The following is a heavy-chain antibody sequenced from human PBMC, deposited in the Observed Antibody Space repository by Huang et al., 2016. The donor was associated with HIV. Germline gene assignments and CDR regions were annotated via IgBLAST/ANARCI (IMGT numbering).Heavy chain of an antibody. CDR3: AKDRGDGYSGYDYDY. V-gene: IGHV3-23*01. CDR1: GFTFRNYA. J-gene: IGHJ4*02. Sequence: EVQLWESGGTLVQPGGSLRLSCGASGFTFRNYAMSWGRQAPGKGLELVSFSSGSSGTIYYADSVKGRFTISRDNVKKTVYLQMNSLRVEDAAVYYCAKDRGDGYSGYDYDYWGQGTLVTVSS. CDR2: SSGSSGTI. D-gene: IGHD5-12*01.